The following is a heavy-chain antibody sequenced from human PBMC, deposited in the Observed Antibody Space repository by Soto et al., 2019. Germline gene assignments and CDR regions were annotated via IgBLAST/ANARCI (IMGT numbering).Heavy chain of an antibody. CDR2: INHSGST. CDR1: GGSFSGYY. D-gene: IGHD3-22*01. CDR3: ARGKWLLSIFGWFDP. J-gene: IGHJ5*02. Sequence: QVQLQQWGAGLLKPSETLSLTCAVYGGSFSGYYWSWIXQPPGKGLEWIGEINHSGSTNYNPSLKSRVTISVDTSKNQFSLKLSSVTAADTAVYYCARGKWLLSIFGWFDPWGQGTLVTVSS. V-gene: IGHV4-34*01.